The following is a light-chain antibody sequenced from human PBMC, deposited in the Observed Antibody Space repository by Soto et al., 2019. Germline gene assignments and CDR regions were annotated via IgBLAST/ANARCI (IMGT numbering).Light chain of an antibody. V-gene: IGKV3D-20*01. CDR3: QQYGSSPKTIT. CDR2: DAS. Sequence: EIVLTQSPATLSLSPGETATLSCGASQSVSSSYLAWYQQKPGLAPRLLIYDASSRATGIPDRFSGSGSGTDFTLTISRLEPEDFAGYYCQQYGSSPKTITFGQGTRLEIK. J-gene: IGKJ5*01. CDR1: QSVSSSY.